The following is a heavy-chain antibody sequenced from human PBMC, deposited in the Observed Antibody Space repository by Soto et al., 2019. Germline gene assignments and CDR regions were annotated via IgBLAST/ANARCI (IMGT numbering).Heavy chain of an antibody. CDR2: ISGSGKTI. CDR3: ARDGGRCWDLDN. D-gene: IGHD3-16*01. J-gene: IGHJ4*02. CDR1: GFTFSVYY. Sequence: QVQLVESGGGLVRPGGSLRLSCAASGFTFSVYYMSWIRQAPGKGLEWVSHISGSGKTIYYADSVKGRFSISRDNAEKSLYLQMNSLRGEDTAVYYCARDGGRCWDLDNWGQGTLVTVSS. V-gene: IGHV3-11*01.